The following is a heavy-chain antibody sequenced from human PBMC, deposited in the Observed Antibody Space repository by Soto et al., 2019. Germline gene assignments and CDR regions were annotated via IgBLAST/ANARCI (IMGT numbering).Heavy chain of an antibody. V-gene: IGHV1-3*01. CDR2: INAGNGNT. J-gene: IGHJ5*02. Sequence: GASVKVSCKASGHTFTSYAMHWVRQAPGQRLEWMGWINAGNGNTKYSQKFQGRVTITRDTSASTAYMELSSLRSEDTAVYYCARGRYYDFWSGPKSRWFDPWGQGTLVTVSS. CDR1: GHTFTSYA. D-gene: IGHD3-3*01. CDR3: ARGRYYDFWSGPKSRWFDP.